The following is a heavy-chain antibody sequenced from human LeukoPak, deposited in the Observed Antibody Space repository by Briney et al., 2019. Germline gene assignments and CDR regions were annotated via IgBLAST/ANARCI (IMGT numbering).Heavy chain of an antibody. J-gene: IGHJ3*02. Sequence: SETLSLTCTVSGGSISSGDYYWSWIRQPAGKGLEWIGRIYTSGSTSYNPSLKSRVTMSVDTSKNQFSLKLSSVTAADTAVYYCARDWDFWSGADAFDIWGQGTMVTVSS. CDR3: ARDWDFWSGADAFDI. V-gene: IGHV4-61*02. CDR2: IYTSGST. D-gene: IGHD3-3*01. CDR1: GGSISSGDYY.